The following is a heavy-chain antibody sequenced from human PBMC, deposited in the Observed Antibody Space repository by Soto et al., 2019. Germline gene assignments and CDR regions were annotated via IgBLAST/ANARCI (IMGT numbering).Heavy chain of an antibody. CDR2: IIPIFGTA. J-gene: IGHJ4*02. CDR3: ARGTSSYYYDSSGYYQQFDY. D-gene: IGHD3-22*01. V-gene: IGHV1-69*01. Sequence: QVQLVQSGAEVKKPGSSVKVSCTASGGTFSSYAISWVRQAPGQGLEWMGGIIPIFGTANYAQKFQGRVTITADESTSTAYMELSSLRSEDTAVYYCARGTSSYYYDSSGYYQQFDYWGQGTLVTVSS. CDR1: GGTFSSYA.